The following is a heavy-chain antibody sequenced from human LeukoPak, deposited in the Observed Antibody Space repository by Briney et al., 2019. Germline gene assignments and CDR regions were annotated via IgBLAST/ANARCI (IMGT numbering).Heavy chain of an antibody. Sequence: PSQTLSLTCAVSGGSISSGGYSWSWIRQPPGKGLEWIGYIYHSGSTYYNPSLKSRVTISVDTSKNQFSLKLNSVTAADTAVYYCAKRGARGHPHDYVWGGFDYWGQGTLVTVSS. CDR1: GGSISSGGYS. CDR2: IYHSGST. V-gene: IGHV4-30-2*03. CDR3: AKRGARGHPHDYVWGGFDY. D-gene: IGHD3-16*01. J-gene: IGHJ4*02.